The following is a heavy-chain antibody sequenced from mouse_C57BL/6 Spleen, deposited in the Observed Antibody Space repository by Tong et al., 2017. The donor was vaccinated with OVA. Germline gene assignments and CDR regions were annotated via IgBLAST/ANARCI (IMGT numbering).Heavy chain of an antibody. D-gene: IGHD2-1*01. CDR3: ARARIYSFAY. CDR2: ISSGGST. CDR1: GFTFSSYA. Sequence: EVQLQESGGGLVKPGGSLKLSCAASGFTFSSYAMSWVRQTPEKRLEWVASISSGGSTYYPDSVKGRFTISRDNARNILYLQMSRLRSEDTAMYYCARARIYSFAYWGQGTLVTVSA. V-gene: IGHV5-6-5*01. J-gene: IGHJ3*01.